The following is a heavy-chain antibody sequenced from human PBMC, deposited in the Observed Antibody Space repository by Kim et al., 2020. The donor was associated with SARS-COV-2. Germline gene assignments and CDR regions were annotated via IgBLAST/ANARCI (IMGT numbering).Heavy chain of an antibody. CDR3: AHRRETGGGLLWFGAIPWDWFDP. CDR1: GFSLSTSGVG. J-gene: IGHJ5*02. D-gene: IGHD3-10*01. CDR2: IYWDDDK. V-gene: IGHV2-5*02. Sequence: SGPTLVKPTQTLTLTCTFSGFSLSTSGVGVGWIRQPPGKALEWLALIYWDDDKRYSPSLKSRLTITKDTSKNQVVLTMTNMDPVDTATYYCAHRRETGGGLLWFGAIPWDWFDPWGQGTLVTVSS.